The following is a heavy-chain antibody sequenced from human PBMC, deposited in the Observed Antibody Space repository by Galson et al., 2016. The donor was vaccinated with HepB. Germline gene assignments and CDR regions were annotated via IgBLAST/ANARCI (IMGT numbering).Heavy chain of an antibody. J-gene: IGHJ6*04. V-gene: IGHV3-30*14. CDR3: ARDIHTVTMPPCFYGLDV. D-gene: IGHD4-17*01. Sequence: SLRLSCAASGFSFRSYAMHWVRQAPGKGLEWVGLTSYDGGIKFYADSVRGRFTISRDNSKNTLYVQMNSLRPEDTAVYYCARDIHTVTMPPCFYGLDVWGKGTTVTVSS. CDR1: GFSFRSYA. CDR2: TSYDGGIK.